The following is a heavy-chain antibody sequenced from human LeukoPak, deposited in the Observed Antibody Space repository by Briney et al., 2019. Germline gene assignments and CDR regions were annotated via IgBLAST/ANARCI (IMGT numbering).Heavy chain of an antibody. D-gene: IGHD3-22*01. CDR3: ARVRYYYDSSGYPSYFDY. CDR1: GYTFTGYY. CDR2: INPNSGGT. V-gene: IGHV1-2*02. J-gene: IGHJ4*02. Sequence: ASVKVSCKASGYTFTGYYMHWVRQAPGQGLEWMGWINPNSGGTNYAQKFQGRATMTRDTSISTAYMELSRLRSDDTAVYYCARVRYYYDSSGYPSYFDYWGQGTLVTVSS.